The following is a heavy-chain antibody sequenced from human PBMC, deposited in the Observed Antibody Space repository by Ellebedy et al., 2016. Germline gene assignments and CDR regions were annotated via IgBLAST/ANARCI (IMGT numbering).Heavy chain of an antibody. CDR1: GFTFSSYG. J-gene: IGHJ6*02. CDR3: ARDHLIVATINSYYYYGMDV. V-gene: IGHV3-33*01. D-gene: IGHD5-12*01. CDR2: IWYDGSNK. Sequence: GESLKISXAASGFTFSSYGMHWVRQAPGKGLEWVAVIWYDGSNKYYADSVKGRFTISRDNSKNTLYLQMNSLRAEDTAVYYCARDHLIVATINSYYYYGMDVWGQGTTVTVSS.